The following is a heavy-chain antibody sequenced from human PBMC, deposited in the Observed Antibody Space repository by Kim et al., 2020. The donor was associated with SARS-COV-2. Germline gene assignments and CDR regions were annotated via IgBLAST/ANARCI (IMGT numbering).Heavy chain of an antibody. CDR1: GFTFSSYG. CDR2: ITSSGAI. J-gene: IGHJ4*02. Sequence: GGSLRLSCAASGFTFSSYGMNWVRQAPGKGLEWVSFITSSGAIYYGDSVKGRFTTSRDNAKNSLFLQMNSLRDEDTAVYYCARDNNGADYWGQGTLVTVSS. V-gene: IGHV3-48*02. D-gene: IGHD2-8*01. CDR3: ARDNNGADY.